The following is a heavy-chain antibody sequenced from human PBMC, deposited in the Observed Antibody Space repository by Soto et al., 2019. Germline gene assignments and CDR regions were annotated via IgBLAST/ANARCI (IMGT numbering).Heavy chain of an antibody. V-gene: IGHV4-59*08. CDR1: GGSIISYY. CDR2: IYYSGST. Sequence: SETLSLTCTVSGGSIISYYWSWIRQPPWKGLEWIGYIYYSGSTNYNPSLKSRVTISVDTSKNQFSLKLSSVTAADTAVYYCARHFFGVVTRGYYYMDVWGKGTTVTVSS. D-gene: IGHD3-3*01. CDR3: ARHFFGVVTRGYYYMDV. J-gene: IGHJ6*03.